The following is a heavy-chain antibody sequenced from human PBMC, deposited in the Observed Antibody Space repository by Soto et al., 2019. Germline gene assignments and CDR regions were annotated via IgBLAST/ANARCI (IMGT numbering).Heavy chain of an antibody. V-gene: IGHV3-23*01. Sequence: LRLSCVASGLTFSSYAMSWVRQAPGKGLEWVSVISSGGGSTYYADSVKGRFTISRDNSKNTLYLRMNSLRAEDTAVYYCAKYWQEVAGYGIDVWGQGTTVTVSS. D-gene: IGHD6-19*01. CDR1: GLTFSSYA. J-gene: IGHJ6*02. CDR2: ISSGGGST. CDR3: AKYWQEVAGYGIDV.